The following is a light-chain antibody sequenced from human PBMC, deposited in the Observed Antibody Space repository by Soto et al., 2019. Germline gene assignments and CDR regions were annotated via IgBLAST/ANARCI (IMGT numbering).Light chain of an antibody. CDR2: DVS. CDR1: QRVRGS. J-gene: IGKJ1*01. V-gene: IGKV1-5*01. CDR3: QQSYMGWT. Sequence: DIQMTQSPSTLSASVGDRVTITCRASQRVRGSLAWYQHQPGKAPKLLIYDVSNLESGVPSRFRAFGSGTEFTLSISSLQPDDFGTYYCQQSYMGWTFGQGTRVDLK.